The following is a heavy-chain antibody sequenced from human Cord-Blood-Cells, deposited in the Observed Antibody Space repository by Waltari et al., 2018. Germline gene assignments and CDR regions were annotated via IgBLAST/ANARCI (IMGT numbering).Heavy chain of an antibody. CDR2: IYYSGST. D-gene: IGHD6-13*01. V-gene: IGHV4-59*01. Sequence: QVQLQESGPGLVKPSETLSLTCTVSGGSISSYYWSWIRQPPGKGLEWIGYIYYSGSTNYNPSLKSRVTISVDTSKNQFSLKLSSVTAADTAGYYCVRGRQQLVDYWGQGTLVTVSS. J-gene: IGHJ4*02. CDR1: GGSISSYY. CDR3: VRGRQQLVDY.